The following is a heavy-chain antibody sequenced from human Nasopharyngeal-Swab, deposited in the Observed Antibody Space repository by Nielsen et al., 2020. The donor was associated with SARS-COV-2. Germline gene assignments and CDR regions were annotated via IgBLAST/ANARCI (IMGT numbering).Heavy chain of an antibody. CDR2: ISGSGGST. D-gene: IGHD2-8*01. V-gene: IGHV3-23*01. J-gene: IGHJ4*02. CDR3: AKGVSRRLFDY. Sequence: PGKRLEWVSAISGSGGSTYYADSVKGRFTISRDNSKNTLYLQMNSLRAEDTAVYYCAKGVSRRLFDYWGQGTLVTVSS.